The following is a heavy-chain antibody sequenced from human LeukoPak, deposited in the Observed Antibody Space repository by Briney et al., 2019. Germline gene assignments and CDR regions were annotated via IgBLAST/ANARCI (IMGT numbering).Heavy chain of an antibody. Sequence: PSETLSLTCTVSGGSISSYYWSWIRQPPGKGLEWIGYIHYSGTTKYNPSLMSRVTISVDTSKNQFSLKLSSVTAADTAVYYCARVYSYGPHWYFDLWGRGTLVTVSS. CDR1: GGSISSYY. V-gene: IGHV4-59*08. CDR3: ARVYSYGPHWYFDL. D-gene: IGHD5-18*01. CDR2: IHYSGTT. J-gene: IGHJ2*01.